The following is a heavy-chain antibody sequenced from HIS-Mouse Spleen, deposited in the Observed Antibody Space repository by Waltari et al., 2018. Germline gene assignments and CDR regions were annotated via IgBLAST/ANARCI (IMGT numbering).Heavy chain of an antibody. V-gene: IGHV5-51*01. Sequence: EVQLVQSGAEVKKPGESLKISCKGSGYSFTSYWIGWVRQMPGKGLEWMGIIHPWDPDTGYSPDFQGQVTISADKSISTAYLQWSSLKASDTAMYYCARHSSGWTGGFDYWGQGTLVTVSS. CDR2: IHPWDPDT. CDR3: ARHSSGWTGGFDY. J-gene: IGHJ4*02. CDR1: GYSFTSYW. D-gene: IGHD6-19*01.